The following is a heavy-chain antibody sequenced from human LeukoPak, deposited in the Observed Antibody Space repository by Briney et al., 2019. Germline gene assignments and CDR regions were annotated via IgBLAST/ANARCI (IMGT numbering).Heavy chain of an antibody. CDR3: AKGDGYNYAGYDY. V-gene: IGHV3-23*01. J-gene: IGHJ4*02. CDR1: GFTFSSYA. D-gene: IGHD5-24*01. CDR2: ISGGGTST. Sequence: PGGSLRLSCAASGFTFSSYAMSWVRQAPGKGLEWVSVISGGGTSTYYADSVKGRFTISRDNSKNTLYLQMNSLRAEDTAVYYCAKGDGYNYAGYDYWGQGTLVTVSS.